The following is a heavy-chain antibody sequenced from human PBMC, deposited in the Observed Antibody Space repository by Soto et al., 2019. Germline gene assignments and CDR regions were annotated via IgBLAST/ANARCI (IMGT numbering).Heavy chain of an antibody. D-gene: IGHD6-13*01. CDR3: ARDRGIAAAGTGWFDP. J-gene: IGHJ5*02. CDR1: GGTFSSYA. Sequence: SVKVSCKASGGTFSSYAISWVRQAPGQGLEWMGGIIPIFGTANYAQKFQGRVTITADESTSTAYMELSSLRSEDTAVYYCARDRGIAAAGTGWFDPWGQGTLVTVSS. CDR2: IIPIFGTA. V-gene: IGHV1-69*13.